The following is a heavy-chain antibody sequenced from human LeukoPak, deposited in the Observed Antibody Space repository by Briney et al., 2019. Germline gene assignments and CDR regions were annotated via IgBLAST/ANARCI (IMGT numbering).Heavy chain of an antibody. V-gene: IGHV3-48*03. CDR1: GFTFKSYE. CDR2: INTRGSVT. J-gene: IGHJ4*02. CDR3: ARGGVSPAY. D-gene: IGHD5/OR15-5a*01. Sequence: PGGYLRVSCAASGFTFKSYEMNWVRQAPGKGLEWISYINTRGSVTDYADSVNGRFAVSRDNDKNLLYLQMSSLRVEDTAVYYCARGGVSPAYWGQGTLVAVSS.